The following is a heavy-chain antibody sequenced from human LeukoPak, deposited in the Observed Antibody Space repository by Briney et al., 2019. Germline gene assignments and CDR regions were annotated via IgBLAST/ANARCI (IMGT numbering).Heavy chain of an antibody. Sequence: GGSLRLSCAASGFTFSNHEMNWVRQAPGKGLEWVSYISGSGSTIYYADSVKGRFTISRDNAKNSLYLQMNSLKTEDTALYYCTRDPYGDYARYFDYWGQGTLVTVSS. CDR1: GFTFSNHE. V-gene: IGHV3-48*03. D-gene: IGHD4-17*01. CDR3: TRDPYGDYARYFDY. J-gene: IGHJ4*02. CDR2: ISGSGSTI.